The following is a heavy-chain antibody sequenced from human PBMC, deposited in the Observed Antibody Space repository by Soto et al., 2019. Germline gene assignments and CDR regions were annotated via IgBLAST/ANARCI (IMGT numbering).Heavy chain of an antibody. J-gene: IGHJ6*03. D-gene: IGHD3-3*01. CDR3: ATRGFLEWSDYXMDV. V-gene: IGHV1-2*04. Sequence: ASVKVSCKASGYTFTGYYIHWVRQAPGQGLEWMGWIHPNSGGTNYAQKFQGWVTMTRDTSITTAYMELSRLRSDDTAVYYCATRGFLEWSDYXMDVWGKGTTVTVSS. CDR2: IHPNSGGT. CDR1: GYTFTGYY.